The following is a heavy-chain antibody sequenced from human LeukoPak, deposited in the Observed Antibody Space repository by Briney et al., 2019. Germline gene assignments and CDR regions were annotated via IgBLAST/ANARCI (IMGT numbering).Heavy chain of an antibody. CDR3: ARGESAAGDASEFAY. D-gene: IGHD6-13*01. CDR2: ITSRSSSI. Sequence: GGSLRLSCAASGFTFNTYIMTWVRQAPGKGLEWVSSITSRSSSIYYADSVKGRFTISRDNAKNSLYLHMNSLRAEDTAVYYCARGESAAGDASEFAYWGQGILDTVSS. J-gene: IGHJ4*02. CDR1: GFTFNTYI. V-gene: IGHV3-21*01.